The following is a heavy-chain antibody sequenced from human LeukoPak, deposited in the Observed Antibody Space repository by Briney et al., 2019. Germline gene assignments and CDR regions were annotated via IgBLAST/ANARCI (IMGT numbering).Heavy chain of an antibody. J-gene: IGHJ4*02. CDR1: GYSISSGYY. CDR2: IYHSGST. Sequence: SETLSLTCTVSGYSISSGYYWGWIRQPPGKGLEWIGSIYHSGSTYYNPSLKSRVTISVDTSKNQFTLKLSSVTAADTAVYYCARDLVYYDFWSGYYTLDYWGQGTLVTVSS. CDR3: ARDLVYYDFWSGYYTLDY. D-gene: IGHD3-3*01. V-gene: IGHV4-38-2*02.